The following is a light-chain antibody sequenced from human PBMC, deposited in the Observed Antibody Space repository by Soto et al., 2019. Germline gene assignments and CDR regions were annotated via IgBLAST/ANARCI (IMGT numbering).Light chain of an antibody. J-gene: IGKJ1*01. CDR1: QSISSY. Sequence: DIQMTQSPSSLSASVGDRVTITCRASQSISSYLNWYQQKPGKAPKILIYAASILQSGVPSRFSGSGSGTDFTLTISSLQPEDVATYYCQQSYSTPKTFGQGTKVDI. V-gene: IGKV1-39*01. CDR3: QQSYSTPKT. CDR2: AAS.